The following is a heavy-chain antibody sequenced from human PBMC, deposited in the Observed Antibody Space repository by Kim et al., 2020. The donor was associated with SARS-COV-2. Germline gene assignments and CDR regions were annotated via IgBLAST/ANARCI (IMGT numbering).Heavy chain of an antibody. D-gene: IGHD3-22*01. V-gene: IGHV4-59*01. CDR2: IYYSGIT. CDR1: GGSISSYY. J-gene: IGHJ6*02. Sequence: SETLSLTCTVSGGSISSYYWSWIRQPPGKGLEWIGYIYYSGITNYNPSLKSRVTISVDTSKNQFSLKLSSVTAADTVVYYCARDQYYYDSSGYYTYGMDVWGQGTTVTVSS. CDR3: ARDQYYYDSSGYYTYGMDV.